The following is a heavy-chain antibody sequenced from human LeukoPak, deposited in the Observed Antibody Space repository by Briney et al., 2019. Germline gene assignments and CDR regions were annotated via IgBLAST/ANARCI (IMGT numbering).Heavy chain of an antibody. V-gene: IGHV1-46*01. CDR3: ARAEYYDSSGYYLFDY. J-gene: IGHJ4*02. CDR2: INPSGGST. CDR1: GYTFTSYY. D-gene: IGHD3-22*01. Sequence: ASVKVSCKASGYTFTSYYMHWVRQAPGQGLEWMGIINPSGGSTSYAQKFQGRVTMTRDMSTSTVYMELSSLRSEDTAVYYCARAEYYDSSGYYLFDYWGQGTLVTVSS.